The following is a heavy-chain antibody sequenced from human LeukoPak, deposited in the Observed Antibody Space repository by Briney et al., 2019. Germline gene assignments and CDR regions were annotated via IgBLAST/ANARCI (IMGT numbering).Heavy chain of an antibody. V-gene: IGHV4-34*01. CDR2: INHSGST. CDR3: ATSLTYFDY. CDR1: GGSFSGYY. Sequence: PSETLSLTCAAYGGSFSGYYWSWIRQPPGKGLEWIGEINHSGSTNYNPSLKSRVTISVDTSKNQFSLKLSSVTAADTAVYYCATSLTYFDYWGQGTLVTVSS. D-gene: IGHD2-21*02. J-gene: IGHJ4*02.